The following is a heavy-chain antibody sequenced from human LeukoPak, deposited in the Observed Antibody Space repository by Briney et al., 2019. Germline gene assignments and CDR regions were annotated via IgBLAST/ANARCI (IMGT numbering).Heavy chain of an antibody. J-gene: IGHJ6*03. Sequence: ASVKVSCKASGYTFTGYYMHWVRQAPGQGLEWMGWINPNSGGTNYAQKFQGRVTMTRDTSISTAYMELSSLRSEDTAVYYCARGRRLRGGHNVRYYYYYMDVWGKGTTVTVSS. CDR1: GYTFTGYY. D-gene: IGHD1-1*01. V-gene: IGHV1-2*02. CDR2: INPNSGGT. CDR3: ARGRRLRGGHNVRYYYYYMDV.